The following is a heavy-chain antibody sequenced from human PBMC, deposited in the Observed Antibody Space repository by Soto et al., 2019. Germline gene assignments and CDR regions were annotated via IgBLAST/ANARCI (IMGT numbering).Heavy chain of an antibody. J-gene: IGHJ4*02. CDR3: KREEN. CDR2: INQDGIEN. CDR1: EFTCSTWW. V-gene: IGHV3-7*05. Sequence: ELQLVESGGDLVQPGGSLRLSCAGAEFTCSTWWMGWVRQPPRKGPELVANINQDGIENFYLDSVKGRFTISRHKAKKSLYLQMNRLVAEDTAVYYCKREENWGQGTLVTVSS.